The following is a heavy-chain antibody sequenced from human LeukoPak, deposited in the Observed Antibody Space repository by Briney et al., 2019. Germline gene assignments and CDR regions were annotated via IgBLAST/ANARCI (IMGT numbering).Heavy chain of an antibody. D-gene: IGHD6-13*01. J-gene: IGHJ2*01. CDR2: IYHSGST. CDR1: GGSISSSNW. CDR3: ARDLYSSSWSADWYFDL. V-gene: IGHV4-4*02. Sequence: SGTLSLTCAVSGGSISSSNWWSWIRQPPGKGLEWIGEIYHSGSTNYNPSLKSRVTISVDKSKNQFSLKLSSVTAADTAVYYCARDLYSSSWSADWYFDLWGRGTLVTVSS.